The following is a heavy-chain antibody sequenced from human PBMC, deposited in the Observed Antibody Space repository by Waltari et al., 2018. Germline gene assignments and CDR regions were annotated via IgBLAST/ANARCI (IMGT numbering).Heavy chain of an antibody. D-gene: IGHD1-7*01. CDR1: GGSFSGYY. J-gene: IGHJ5*02. Sequence: QVQLQQWGAGLLKPSETLSLTCAVYGGSFSGYYWSWIRQPPGKGLEWIGEINHSGSTNYNPSLKSRVTISVDTSKNQFSLKLSSVTAADTAVYYCARGSRLELRPDWFDPWGQGTLVTVSS. V-gene: IGHV4-34*01. CDR2: INHSGST. CDR3: ARGSRLELRPDWFDP.